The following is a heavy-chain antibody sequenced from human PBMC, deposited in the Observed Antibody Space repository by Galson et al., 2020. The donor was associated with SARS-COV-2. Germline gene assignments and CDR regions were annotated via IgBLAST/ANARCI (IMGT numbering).Heavy chain of an antibody. V-gene: IGHV4-30-4*01. Sequence: SETLSLTCTVSGGSISSGDYYWSWIRQPPGKGLEWFGYIYYSGSTYYNPSIKSRVTISVDTSKNQFSLKLSSVTAADTAVYYCARGGRFLEWLLSVNYYYYMDVWGKGTTVTVSS. D-gene: IGHD3-3*01. CDR2: IYYSGST. CDR3: ARGGRFLEWLLSVNYYYYMDV. CDR1: GGSISSGDYY. J-gene: IGHJ6*03.